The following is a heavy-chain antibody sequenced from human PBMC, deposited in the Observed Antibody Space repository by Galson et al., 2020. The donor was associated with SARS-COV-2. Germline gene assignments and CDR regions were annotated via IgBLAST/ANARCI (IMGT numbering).Heavy chain of an antibody. CDR3: ARRGEVVAWVY. Sequence: SETLSLTCTVSGGSISSRSYYWGWIRQPPGKGLEWLGSIYYSGSTSYNPSLYSRVTISVDPSNNPVSLKLSSVTAADTAVYYCARRGEVVAWVYWGQGILVTVSS. J-gene: IGHJ4*02. D-gene: IGHD2-15*01. V-gene: IGHV4-39*01. CDR2: IYYSGST. CDR1: GGSISSRSYY.